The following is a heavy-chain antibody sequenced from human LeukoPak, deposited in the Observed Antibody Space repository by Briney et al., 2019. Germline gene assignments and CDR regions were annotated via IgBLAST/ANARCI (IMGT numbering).Heavy chain of an antibody. Sequence: GGSLRLSCAASGFTFSDYHMSWIRQAPGKGLEWVSYISSSGGTISYADSVKGRFTISRDNSKNTLYLQMSSLRAEDTAVYYCAKSPYSSGWWTPGYYYMDVWGKGTTVTVSS. CDR3: AKSPYSSGWWTPGYYYMDV. V-gene: IGHV3-11*04. J-gene: IGHJ6*03. CDR1: GFTFSDYH. CDR2: ISSSGGTI. D-gene: IGHD6-19*01.